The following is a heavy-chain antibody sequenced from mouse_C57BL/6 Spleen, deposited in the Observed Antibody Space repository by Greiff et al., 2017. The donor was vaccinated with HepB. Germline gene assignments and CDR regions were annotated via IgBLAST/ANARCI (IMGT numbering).Heavy chain of an antibody. CDR2: ISSGGSYT. D-gene: IGHD2-1*01. Sequence: EVKLVESGGDLVKPGGSLKLSCAASGFTFSSYGMSWVRQTPDKRLEWVATISSGGSYTYYPDSVKGRFTISRDNAKNTLYLQMSSLKSEDTAMYYCARQVYYGKMHWYFDVWGTGTTVTVSS. CDR1: GFTFSSYG. V-gene: IGHV5-6*01. J-gene: IGHJ1*03. CDR3: ARQVYYGKMHWYFDV.